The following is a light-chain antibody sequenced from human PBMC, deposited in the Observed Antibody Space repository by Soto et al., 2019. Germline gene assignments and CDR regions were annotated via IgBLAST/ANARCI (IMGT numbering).Light chain of an antibody. CDR3: QQLNGDPIT. V-gene: IGKV1-9*01. Sequence: DIQLTQSPSFLSASVGERVTITCRASQGISSYLAWYQQKPGKAPKLLMYAASTLQSGVPSRFSGSGSGTEFTLTISSLQPEDFATYYCQQLNGDPITFGPGTKVDIK. CDR1: QGISSY. CDR2: AAS. J-gene: IGKJ3*01.